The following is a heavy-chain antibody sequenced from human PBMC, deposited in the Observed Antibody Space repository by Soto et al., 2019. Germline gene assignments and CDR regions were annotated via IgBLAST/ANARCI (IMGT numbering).Heavy chain of an antibody. J-gene: IGHJ4*02. D-gene: IGHD3-10*01. CDR2: VYYGVTT. Sequence: SETLSLTCAVSYGSFSSNFWSWIRQPPGKGLEWIASVYYGVTTNYNPFLKGRVTISVDTSTNQFSLKLNSVTAADTAVYYCAGSRARGGIINDWGQGTQVTVSS. CDR3: AGSRARGGIIND. V-gene: IGHV4-59*01. CDR1: YGSFSSNF.